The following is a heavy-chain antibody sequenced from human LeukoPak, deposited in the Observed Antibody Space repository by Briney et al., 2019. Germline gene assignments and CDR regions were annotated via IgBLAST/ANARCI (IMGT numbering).Heavy chain of an antibody. Sequence: GGSLRLSCAASGFTFSSYSMNWVRQAPGKGLEWVSSISSSSSYIYYADSVKGRFTISRDNAKNSLYLQMNSLRDEDTAVYYCARVSPYYYASAYDYWGQATLVTVSS. CDR2: ISSSSSYI. J-gene: IGHJ4*02. CDR3: ARVSPYYYASAYDY. D-gene: IGHD3-10*01. CDR1: GFTFSSYS. V-gene: IGHV3-21*01.